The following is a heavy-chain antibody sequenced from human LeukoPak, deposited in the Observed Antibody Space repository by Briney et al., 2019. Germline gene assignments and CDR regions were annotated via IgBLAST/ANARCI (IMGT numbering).Heavy chain of an antibody. CDR2: IKSKTDGGTT. CDR1: GLTVNNNY. Sequence: GGSLRLSCAASGLTVNNNYMNWVRQAPGKGLEWVGRIKSKTDGGTTDYAAPVKGRFTISRDDSKNTLYLQMNSLKTEDTAVYYCTTDPDYYDSSGLGYWGQGTLVTVSS. V-gene: IGHV3-15*07. CDR3: TTDPDYYDSSGLGY. D-gene: IGHD3-22*01. J-gene: IGHJ4*02.